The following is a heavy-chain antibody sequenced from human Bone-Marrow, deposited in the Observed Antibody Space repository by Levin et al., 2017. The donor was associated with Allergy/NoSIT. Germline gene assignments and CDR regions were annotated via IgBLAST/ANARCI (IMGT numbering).Heavy chain of an antibody. CDR2: IDPNSGGT. J-gene: IGHJ6*02. V-gene: IGHV1-2*06. CDR3: ARGSGERSPYPMDV. Sequence: SGESLKISCQASGYILTTYYMHWVRQAPGQGLEWMGRIDPNSGGTNLAQKFHGRVTMTRDTSIGTVYMELSSLRSDDTAVYFCARGSGERSPYPMDVWGPGSTVTVSS. D-gene: IGHD6-25*01. CDR1: GYILTTYY.